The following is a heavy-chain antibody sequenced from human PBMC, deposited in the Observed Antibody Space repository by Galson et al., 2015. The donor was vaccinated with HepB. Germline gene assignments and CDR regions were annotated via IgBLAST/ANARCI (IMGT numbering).Heavy chain of an antibody. D-gene: IGHD6-6*01. J-gene: IGHJ4*02. CDR3: ARGLLAARSALNY. CDR1: GASISSYY. CDR2: ISYSGIT. V-gene: IGHV4-59*12. Sequence: SETLSLTCTVSGASISSYYWSWIRQPPGKGLEWIGYISYSGITNYNPSLKSRVTISIDTSKNQFSLKLSSVTAADTALYYCARGLLAARSALNYWGQGTQVTVSS.